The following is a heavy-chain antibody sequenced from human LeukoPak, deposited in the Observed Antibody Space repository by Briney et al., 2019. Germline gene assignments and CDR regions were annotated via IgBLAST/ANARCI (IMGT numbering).Heavy chain of an antibody. CDR2: IIPIFGTA. Sequence: SVRVSCKASGGTFSSYAISWVRQAPGQGLEWMGGIIPIFGTANYAQKFQGRVTITADESTSTAYMELSSLRSEDTAVYYCARSIYPYYDYVWGSSPHAFDIWGQGTMVTVSS. V-gene: IGHV1-69*13. D-gene: IGHD3-16*01. CDR1: GGTFSSYA. J-gene: IGHJ3*02. CDR3: ARSIYPYYDYVWGSSPHAFDI.